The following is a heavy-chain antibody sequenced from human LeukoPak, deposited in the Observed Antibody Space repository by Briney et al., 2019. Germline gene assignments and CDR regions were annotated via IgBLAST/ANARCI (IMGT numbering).Heavy chain of an antibody. Sequence: KPSETLSLTCAVYGGSFSGYYWSWIRQPPGKGLEWIGEINHSGSTNYNPSLKSRVTISVDTSKNQFSLKLSSVTAADTAVYYCARDRSGLGGTLDPWGQGTLVTVSS. J-gene: IGHJ5*02. CDR1: GGSFSGYY. CDR3: ARDRSGLGGTLDP. V-gene: IGHV4-34*01. CDR2: INHSGST. D-gene: IGHD3-10*01.